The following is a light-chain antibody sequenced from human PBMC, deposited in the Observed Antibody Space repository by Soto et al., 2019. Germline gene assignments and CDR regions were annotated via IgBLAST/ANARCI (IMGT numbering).Light chain of an antibody. Sequence: SVLPHRASVSGSPGQSITISCTGSGSDIGAYNYVSWYQQHPGKAPKLLIHGVTRRPSGVSSRFSASKSAYTASLTISGLQAEDEANYYCSSFTTSYVYGFGPGTKVTVL. V-gene: IGLV2-14*01. CDR1: GSDIGAYNY. J-gene: IGLJ1*01. CDR2: GVT. CDR3: SSFTTSYVYG.